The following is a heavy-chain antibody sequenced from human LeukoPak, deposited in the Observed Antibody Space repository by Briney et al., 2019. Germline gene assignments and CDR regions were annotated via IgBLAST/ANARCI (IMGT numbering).Heavy chain of an antibody. CDR1: GFIFRSFA. J-gene: IGHJ3*02. D-gene: IGHD3-10*01. V-gene: IGHV3-23*01. Sequence: PGGSLRLSCAASGFIFRSFAMSWFRQAPGKGLEWVSGISDSGGSIFYGESVKGRFTVSRDNSKNTVYLQMNSLRAEDTAVYYCAKDGSRFQEFYDAFENWGQGTMVTVA. CDR2: ISDSGGSI. CDR3: AKDGSRFQEFYDAFEN.